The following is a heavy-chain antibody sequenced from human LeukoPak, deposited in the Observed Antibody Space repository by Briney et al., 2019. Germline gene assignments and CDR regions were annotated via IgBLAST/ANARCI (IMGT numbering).Heavy chain of an antibody. D-gene: IGHD4-23*01. V-gene: IGHV4-39*01. Sequence: SETLSLTCTVSGGSISSSSYYWGWIRQPPGKGLEWIGSIYYSGSTYYNPSLKSRVTISVDTSKNQFSLKLSSVTAADTAVYYCARYGGNDGYWFFNLWGRGTLVTVSS. J-gene: IGHJ2*01. CDR1: GGSISSSSYY. CDR2: IYYSGST. CDR3: ARYGGNDGYWFFNL.